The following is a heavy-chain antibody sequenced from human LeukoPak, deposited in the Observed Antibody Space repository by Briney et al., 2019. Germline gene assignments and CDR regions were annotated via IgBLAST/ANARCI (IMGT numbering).Heavy chain of an antibody. J-gene: IGHJ5*02. CDR2: ISYSGST. V-gene: IGHV4-59*01. D-gene: IGHD5-12*01. CDR3: ARGGSGYALNWFDP. Sequence: SETLSLTCTVSGGSIGSYYWSWIRQPPGKGLEWIGRISYSGSTNYNPSLKSRVTISVDTPKNQFSLKLSSVTAADTAVYYCARGGSGYALNWFDPWGQGTLVTVSS. CDR1: GGSIGSYY.